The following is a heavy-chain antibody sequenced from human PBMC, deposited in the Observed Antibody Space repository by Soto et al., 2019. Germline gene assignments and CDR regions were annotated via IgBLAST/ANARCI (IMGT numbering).Heavy chain of an antibody. D-gene: IGHD3-9*01. CDR3: ARHPLRYFDWLSSVEYMDV. CDR2: IYYSGST. CDR1: GGSISSYY. Sequence: SETLSLTCTVSGGSISSYYWSWIRQPPGKGLEWIGYIYYSGSTNYNPSLKSRVTISVDTSKNQFSLKLSSVTAADTAVYYCARHPLRYFDWLSSVEYMDVWGKGTTVTVSS. V-gene: IGHV4-59*08. J-gene: IGHJ6*03.